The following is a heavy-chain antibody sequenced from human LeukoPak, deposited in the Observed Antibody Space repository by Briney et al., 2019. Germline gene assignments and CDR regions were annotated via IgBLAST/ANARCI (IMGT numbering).Heavy chain of an antibody. D-gene: IGHD1-26*01. CDR1: GFTFTSYS. CDR3: AKGGKWDVTPFDY. CDR2: IGGGGGST. Sequence: GGSLRLSCAASGFTFTSYSMNWVRQAPGKGLEWVSTIGGGGGSTYYADSVKGRFTISRDNSKNTLYLQVNSLRAEDTAVYYCAKGGKWDVTPFDYWGQGTLVTVSS. V-gene: IGHV3-23*01. J-gene: IGHJ4*02.